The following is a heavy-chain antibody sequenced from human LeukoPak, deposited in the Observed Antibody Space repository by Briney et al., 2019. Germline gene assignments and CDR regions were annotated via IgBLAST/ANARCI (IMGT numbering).Heavy chain of an antibody. CDR3: ARWDDLLHFDY. D-gene: IGHD3-3*01. CDR2: IRTGGDYI. V-gene: IGHV3-21*01. Sequence: PGGSLRLSCATSGFFFSAYRMNCVRQAPGKGLEWVSSIRTGGDYIYYADSVQGRFTISRDNAKKSLYLQMNSLRVEDTAVYFCARWDDLLHFDYWGQGVLVTVSS. J-gene: IGHJ4*02. CDR1: GFFFSAYR.